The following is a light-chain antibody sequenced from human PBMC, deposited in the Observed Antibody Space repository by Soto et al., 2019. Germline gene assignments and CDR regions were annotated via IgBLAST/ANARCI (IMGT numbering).Light chain of an antibody. CDR2: SAS. CDR3: QQADSFPWT. Sequence: RVTQSPSSVAASFGDRVTITCQTSKDISSSVAWYQQKPGKAPNLLIFSASALDRGVPPRFRGSGSGTAFTLTVSSLQPEDFEIYYCQQADSFPWTFGQGTKVDIK. CDR1: KDISSS. J-gene: IGKJ1*01. V-gene: IGKV1D-12*01.